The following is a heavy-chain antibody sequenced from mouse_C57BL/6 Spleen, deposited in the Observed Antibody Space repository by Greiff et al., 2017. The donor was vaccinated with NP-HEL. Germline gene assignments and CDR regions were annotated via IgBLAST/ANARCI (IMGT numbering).Heavy chain of an antibody. CDR2: IWTGGGT. J-gene: IGHJ3*01. Sequence: QVQLKESGPGLVAPSQSLSITCTVSGFSLTSYAISWVRQPPGKGLEWLGVIWTGGGTNYTSALKSRLSISKDNSKSQVFLKMNSLQTDDTARYYCARTPLYDYDGNWFAYWGQGTLVTVSA. CDR1: GFSLTSYA. V-gene: IGHV2-9-1*01. CDR3: ARTPLYDYDGNWFAY. D-gene: IGHD2-4*01.